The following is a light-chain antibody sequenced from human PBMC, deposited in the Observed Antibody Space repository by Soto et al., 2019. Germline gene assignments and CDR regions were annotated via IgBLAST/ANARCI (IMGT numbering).Light chain of an antibody. Sequence: DIKITQSPATLSASVGDRVTITCRASQSVRSWLAWYQQKPGTAPKLLIFDASRLESGVPSRFSGSASGTEFTLTISSLQPEDFAVYYCQQYDNWPPITFGQGTRLEIK. CDR2: DAS. J-gene: IGKJ5*01. V-gene: IGKV1-5*01. CDR3: QQYDNWPPIT. CDR1: QSVRSW.